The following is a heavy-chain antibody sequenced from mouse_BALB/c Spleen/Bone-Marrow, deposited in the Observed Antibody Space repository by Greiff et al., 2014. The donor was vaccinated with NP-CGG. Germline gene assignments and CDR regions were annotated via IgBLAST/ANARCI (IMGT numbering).Heavy chain of an antibody. D-gene: IGHD2-14*01. CDR2: ISYSGST. J-gene: IGHJ3*01. CDR3: AAHYRYTFAY. Sequence: EVQLQQSGPGLVKPSQSLSLTCTVTGYSITSDYAWNWIRQFPGNKLEWVGYISYSGSTSYNPSLKSRISITRDTSKNQFFLQLNSVTTEDTATYYCAAHYRYTFAYWGQGTLVTVSA. V-gene: IGHV3-2*02. CDR1: GYSITSDYA.